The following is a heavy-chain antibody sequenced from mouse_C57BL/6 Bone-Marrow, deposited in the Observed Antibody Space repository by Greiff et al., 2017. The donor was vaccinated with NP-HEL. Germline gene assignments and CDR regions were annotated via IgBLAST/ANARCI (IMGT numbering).Heavy chain of an antibody. CDR2: IWSGGST. J-gene: IGHJ4*01. Sequence: VQLQQSGPGLVQPSQSLSITCTVSGFTLTGYGVHWVRQSPGKGLEWLGEIWSGGSTVYNAAFISRLSISKDNAKSQVFFIMNSLQADDAAIYYCATLYYGSSWAMDYWGQGTSVTVSS. V-gene: IGHV2-2*01. CDR1: GFTLTGYG. D-gene: IGHD1-1*01. CDR3: ATLYYGSSWAMDY.